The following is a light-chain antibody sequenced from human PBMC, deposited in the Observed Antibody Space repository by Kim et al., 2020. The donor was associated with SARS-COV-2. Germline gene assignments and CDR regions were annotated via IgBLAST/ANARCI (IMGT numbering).Light chain of an antibody. CDR3: SSYAGSNNLV. V-gene: IGLV2-8*01. CDR1: SSDVGGYNY. Sequence: GQSVTLSCTGTSSDVGGYNYVSWYQQHPGKAPKLMIYEVSKRPSGVPDRFSGSKSGNTASPTVSGLQAEDEADYYCSSYAGSNNLVFGGGTQLTVL. CDR2: EVS. J-gene: IGLJ2*01.